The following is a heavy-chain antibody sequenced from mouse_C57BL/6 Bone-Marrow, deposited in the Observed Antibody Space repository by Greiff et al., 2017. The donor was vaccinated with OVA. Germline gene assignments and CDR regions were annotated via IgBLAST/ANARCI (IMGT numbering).Heavy chain of an antibody. V-gene: IGHV1-19*01. CDR1: GYTFTDYY. D-gene: IGHD1-1*01. CDR3: ARWDYYGSSSFDY. J-gene: IGHJ2*01. CDR2: INPYNGGT. Sequence: VQLQQSGPVLVKPGASVKMSCKASGYTFTDYYMNWVKQSHGKSLEWIGVINPYNGGTSYNQKFKGKATLTVDKSSSTAYMELNSLTSEDSAVYYGARWDYYGSSSFDYWGQGTTLTVSS.